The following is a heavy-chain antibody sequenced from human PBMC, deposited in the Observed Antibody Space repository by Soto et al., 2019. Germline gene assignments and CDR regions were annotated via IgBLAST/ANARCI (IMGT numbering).Heavy chain of an antibody. V-gene: IGHV3-30-3*01. CDR3: ARDYYGSGSEYYYYYYGMDV. D-gene: IGHD3-10*01. CDR2: ISYDGSNK. CDR1: GFTFSSYA. J-gene: IGHJ6*02. Sequence: QVQLVESGGGVVQPGRSLRLSCAASGFTFSSYAMHWVRQAPGKGLEWVAVISYDGSNKYYADSVKGRFTISRDNSKNTLYLQMNSLRAEDTAVYYCARDYYGSGSEYYYYYYGMDVWGQGTTVTVSS.